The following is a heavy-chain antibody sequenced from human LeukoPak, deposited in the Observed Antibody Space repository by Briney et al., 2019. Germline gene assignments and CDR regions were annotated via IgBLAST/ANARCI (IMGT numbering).Heavy chain of an antibody. CDR3: ARHLRAHSSRLFFDY. V-gene: IGHV3-9*01. Sequence: PGRSLRLSCAASGFTFHDYAMHWVRQVPGKGLEWVSGINWNSGSIMYADSVKGRFTTSRDNAKNSLYLQTNGLRAEDTAVYYCARHLRAHSSRLFFDYWGQGTLVTVSS. CDR2: INWNSGSI. D-gene: IGHD6-13*01. CDR1: GFTFHDYA. J-gene: IGHJ4*02.